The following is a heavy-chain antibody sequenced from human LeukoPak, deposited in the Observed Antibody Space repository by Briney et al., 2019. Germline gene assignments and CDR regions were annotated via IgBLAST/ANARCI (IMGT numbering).Heavy chain of an antibody. CDR3: ARARSGWYPSHDY. CDR1: GYTFTSYD. CDR2: MHPNSGNT. Sequence: GASVKVSCKASGYTFTSYDINWVRQATGQGLEWMGWMHPNSGNTGYAQKFQGRVTMTRNTSISTAYMELSSLRSEDTAVYYCARARSGWYPSHDYWGQGTLVTVSS. D-gene: IGHD6-19*01. J-gene: IGHJ4*02. V-gene: IGHV1-8*01.